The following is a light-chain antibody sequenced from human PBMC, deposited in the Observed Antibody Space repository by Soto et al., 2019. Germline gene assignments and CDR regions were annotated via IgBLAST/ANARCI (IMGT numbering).Light chain of an antibody. V-gene: IGLV1-47*01. J-gene: IGLJ2*01. CDR2: MND. Sequence: QSVLTQPHSASGTPGQRVTISCSGSSSTSGINSVYWYQHLPGMAPQLLIYMNDQRPSGVPDRFSGSKSGTSASQAIGGLRSEDEADYYCVTWDDSLSTVVCGGGTKLTVL. CDR3: VTWDDSLSTVV. CDR1: SSTSGINS.